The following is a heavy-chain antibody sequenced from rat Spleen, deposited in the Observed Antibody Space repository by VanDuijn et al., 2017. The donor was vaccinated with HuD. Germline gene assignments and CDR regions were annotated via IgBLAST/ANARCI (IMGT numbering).Heavy chain of an antibody. Sequence: EVQLQESGPGLVKPSQSLSLTCSVTGYSITSNYWGWIRKFPGNKMEWMGYISYSGSTDYNPSLKSRISITRATSKNQFFLQLNSVTTEDTATYYCARQDIYYGYNYGYFDYWGQGVMVTVSS. CDR2: ISYSGST. J-gene: IGHJ2*01. CDR1: GYSITSNY. CDR3: ARQDIYYGYNYGYFDY. V-gene: IGHV3-1*01. D-gene: IGHD1-9*01.